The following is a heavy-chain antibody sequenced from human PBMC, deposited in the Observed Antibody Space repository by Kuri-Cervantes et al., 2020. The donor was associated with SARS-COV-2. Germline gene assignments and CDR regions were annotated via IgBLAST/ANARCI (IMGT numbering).Heavy chain of an antibody. CDR2: IYYRGST. J-gene: IGHJ5*02. V-gene: IGHV4-59*01. CDR1: GGSISSYY. Sequence: SETLSLTCAVSGGSISSYYWSSIRQPPGKGLEWIGYIYYRGSTNYDPSLKSRVTISVDTSKNQFSLQLSSVTAADTAVYYCARGAYWFDPWGQGTLVTVSS. CDR3: ARGAYWFDP.